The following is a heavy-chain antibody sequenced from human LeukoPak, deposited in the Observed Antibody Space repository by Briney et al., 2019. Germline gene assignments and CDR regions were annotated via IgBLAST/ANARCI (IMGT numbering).Heavy chain of an antibody. J-gene: IGHJ6*02. V-gene: IGHV4-39*07. CDR1: GGSISSSSYY. Sequence: PSETLSLTCTVSGGSISSSSYYWGWIRQPPGKGLEWIGSIYYSGSTNYNPSLKSRVTMSVDKSKNQFSLKLSSVTAADTAVYYCARAHIAVAGTRDLSDYYYGMDVWGQGTTVTVSS. CDR2: IYYSGST. CDR3: ARAHIAVAGTRDLSDYYYGMDV. D-gene: IGHD6-19*01.